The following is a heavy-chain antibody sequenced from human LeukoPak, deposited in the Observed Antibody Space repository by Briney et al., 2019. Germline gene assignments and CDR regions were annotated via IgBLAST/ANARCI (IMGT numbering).Heavy chain of an antibody. J-gene: IGHJ5*02. CDR2: IKQDGSGK. Sequence: GGSLRLSCAASGFTFSSYWMSGVRQAPGKGLEWVANIKQDGSGKYYVDSVKGRFTISRDNAKNSLYLQMNSLRAEDTAVYYCARDWPYSPCTSCFLYNWFDPWGQGTLVTVSS. CDR1: GFTFSSYW. V-gene: IGHV3-7*01. D-gene: IGHD2-2*01. CDR3: ARDWPYSPCTSCFLYNWFDP.